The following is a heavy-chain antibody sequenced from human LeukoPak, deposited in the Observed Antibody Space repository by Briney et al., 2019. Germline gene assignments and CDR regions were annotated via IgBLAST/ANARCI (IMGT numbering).Heavy chain of an antibody. V-gene: IGHV3-23*01. CDR1: GFTFSSYA. D-gene: IGHD6-19*01. J-gene: IGHJ4*02. CDR2: ISGSGGST. Sequence: GGSLRLSCAASGFTFSSYAMSWVRQAPGKGLEWVSAISGSGGSTYYADSVKGRLTISRDNSKNTLYLQMNSLRAEDTAVYYFAKLSKAGIAVAGRNYWGQGTLVTVSS. CDR3: AKLSKAGIAVAGRNY.